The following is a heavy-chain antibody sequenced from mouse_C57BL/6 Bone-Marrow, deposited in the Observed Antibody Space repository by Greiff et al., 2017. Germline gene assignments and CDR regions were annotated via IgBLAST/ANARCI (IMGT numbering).Heavy chain of an antibody. Sequence: QVQLKQPGAELVKPGASVKLSCKASGYTFTNYWMHWVKQRPRQGLEWIGMMHPNGGSPDYNEKFKSEATLSVDKSSRTAYMELSSLTSEDSAVYYCARSYDYDDYTMDYWGQGTSVTVSS. CDR1: GYTFTNYW. V-gene: IGHV1-64*01. CDR3: ARSYDYDDYTMDY. D-gene: IGHD2-4*01. CDR2: MHPNGGSP. J-gene: IGHJ4*01.